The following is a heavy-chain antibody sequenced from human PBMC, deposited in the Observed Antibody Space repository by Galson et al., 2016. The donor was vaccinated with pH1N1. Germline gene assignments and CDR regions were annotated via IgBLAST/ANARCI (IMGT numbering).Heavy chain of an antibody. J-gene: IGHJ4*02. V-gene: IGHV3-23*01. CDR2: IKGSGDVT. CDR1: GFNFGSYA. CDR3: AKSTFYDFTYYFDN. D-gene: IGHD5/OR15-5a*01. Sequence: SLRLSCADSGFNFGSYAMSWVRQAPGKGLEWVSSIKGSGDVTHYADSVKGRFFVSRDNSKSTLYLQMNGLRAGDTAVYFCAKSTFYDFTYYFDNWGQGALVTVSP.